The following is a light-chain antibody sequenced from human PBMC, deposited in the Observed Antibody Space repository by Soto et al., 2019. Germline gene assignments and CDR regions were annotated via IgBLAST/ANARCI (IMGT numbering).Light chain of an antibody. Sequence: EIVMTQSPATLSVSPGDRATLSCRASQSVSSNLAWYQQKPGQAPRLLIYGASTMATGIPARFSGSGSGTELTLTISSMQSEDFAVYYCQQYHNWPPVTFGQGTKVEIK. V-gene: IGKV3-15*01. J-gene: IGKJ1*01. CDR3: QQYHNWPPVT. CDR2: GAS. CDR1: QSVSSN.